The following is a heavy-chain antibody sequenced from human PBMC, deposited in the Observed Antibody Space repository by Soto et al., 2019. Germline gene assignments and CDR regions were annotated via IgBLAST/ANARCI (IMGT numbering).Heavy chain of an antibody. D-gene: IGHD5-18*01. CDR1: GFTFSTSG. CDR3: ARGPRHSDAY. V-gene: IGHV3-7*05. CDR2: IKQDGSEE. J-gene: IGHJ4*02. Sequence: EVQLVESGGGLVQPGGSLKISCSASGFTFSTSGMSWVRQAPGKGLEWVANIKQDGSEEYYVDSVKGRFTVSRDNAKNSLYLQTNRLRVGDTAVYFCARGPRHSDAYWGLGTLVTVSS.